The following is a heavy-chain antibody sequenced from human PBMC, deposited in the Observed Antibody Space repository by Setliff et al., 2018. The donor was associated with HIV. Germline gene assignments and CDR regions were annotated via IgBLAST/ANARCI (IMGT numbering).Heavy chain of an antibody. D-gene: IGHD6-19*01. CDR3: ARNPEMAALNYFYYYMDV. CDR1: GGNFRSYG. V-gene: IGHV1-69*10. J-gene: IGHJ6*03. Sequence: SSVKVSCKASGGNFRSYGISWVRQAPGQGLEWMGGIIPMSGVPKYAQKFQGRVTITADKSTSTAYMELSSLRSEDTAVYYCARNPEMAALNYFYYYMDVWGKGTTVTVSS. CDR2: IIPMSGVP.